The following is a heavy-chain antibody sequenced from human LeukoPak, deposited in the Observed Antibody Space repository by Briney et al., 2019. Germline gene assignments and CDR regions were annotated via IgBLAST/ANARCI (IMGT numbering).Heavy chain of an antibody. D-gene: IGHD4-11*01. CDR2: ISYDGSKK. V-gene: IGHV3-30*18. Sequence: GGSLRLSCAASGFTFSSYGMHWVRQAPGKGLEWVAVISYDGSKKYYADSVKGRFTISRDNSKNTLYLQMNSLRAEDTAVYYCAKDPLTTVTNFYFDYWGQGTLVTVSS. CDR1: GFTFSSYG. CDR3: AKDPLTTVTNFYFDY. J-gene: IGHJ4*02.